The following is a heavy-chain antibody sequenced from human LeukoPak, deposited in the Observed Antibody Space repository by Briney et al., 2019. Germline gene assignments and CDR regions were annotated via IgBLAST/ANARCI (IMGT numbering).Heavy chain of an antibody. V-gene: IGHV1-69*04. J-gene: IGHJ6*02. CDR2: IIPILGMA. CDR1: GGTFSSYA. Sequence: ASVKVSCKASGGTFSSYAISWVRQAPGQGLEWMGRIIPILGMANYAQKFQGRVTITADKSTSTAYMELSSLRSEDTAVYYCARGLLRFLEWLTYYYGMDVWGQGTTVTASS. CDR3: ARGLLRFLEWLTYYYGMDV. D-gene: IGHD3-3*01.